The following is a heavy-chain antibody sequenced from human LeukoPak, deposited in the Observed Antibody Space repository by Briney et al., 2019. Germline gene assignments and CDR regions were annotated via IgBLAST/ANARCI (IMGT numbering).Heavy chain of an antibody. J-gene: IGHJ6*02. V-gene: IGHV3-74*01. CDR2: INSDGSST. D-gene: IGHD3-22*01. CDR3: AREWRDSSGYYGMDV. CDR1: GFTFSSYW. Sequence: AGGPLRLSCAASGFTFSSYWMHWVRQAPGKGLVWVSRINSDGSSTSYADSVKGRFTISRDNAKNTLYLQMNSLRAEDTAVYYCAREWRDSSGYYGMDVWGQGTTVTVSS.